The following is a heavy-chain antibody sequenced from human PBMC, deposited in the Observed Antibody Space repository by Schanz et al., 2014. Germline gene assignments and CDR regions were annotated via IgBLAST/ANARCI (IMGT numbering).Heavy chain of an antibody. D-gene: IGHD5-12*01. CDR3: ARDEGRDGYNLAFDV. CDR2: ISSSSSTI. V-gene: IGHV3-48*02. CDR1: GFTFSSYS. J-gene: IGHJ3*01. Sequence: EVQLVESGGGLIQPGGSLRLSCAASGFTFSSYSMNWVRQAPGKGLEWVSYISSSSSTIYYADSVKGRFTISRDNAKNSLYLQMNSLRDEDTAVYYCARDEGRDGYNLAFDVWGQGTLVTVSS.